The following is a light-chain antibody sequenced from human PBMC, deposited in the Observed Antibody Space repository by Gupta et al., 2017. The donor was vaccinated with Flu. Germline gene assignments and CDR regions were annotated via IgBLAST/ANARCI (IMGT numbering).Light chain of an antibody. V-gene: IGLV3-1*01. CDR2: QDT. CDR1: QLENKF. Sequence: SYELTQPPSVSVSFGQTASITCSGDQLENKFVCWYQQRPGQSPVLVIHQDTRRPLGIPERFSGSNSGNTATLTIRGTQAIDEADYFCQAWDSSTRVFGTGTKVTVL. CDR3: QAWDSSTRV. J-gene: IGLJ1*01.